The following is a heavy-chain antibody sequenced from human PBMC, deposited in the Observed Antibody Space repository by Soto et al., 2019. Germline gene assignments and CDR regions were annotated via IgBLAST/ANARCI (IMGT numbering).Heavy chain of an antibody. D-gene: IGHD6-19*01. CDR2: ITGSGGST. CDR1: GFTFTSYA. V-gene: IGHV3-23*01. Sequence: GRSLRLSCAASGFTFTSYAMSWVRQAPGKGLEWVSGITGSGGSTYYADSVKGRFTISRDNSKNTLYLQMSSLRAEDTAVYYCAKGAVLEGYSSLIPYCYWGQGNLVTVS. CDR3: AKGAVLEGYSSLIPYCY. J-gene: IGHJ4*02.